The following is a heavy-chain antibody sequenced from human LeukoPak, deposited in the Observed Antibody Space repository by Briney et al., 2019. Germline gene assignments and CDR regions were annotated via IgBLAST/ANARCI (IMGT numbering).Heavy chain of an antibody. V-gene: IGHV4-4*02. CDR2: ISHSEYT. CDR3: ARGIGGELLDY. D-gene: IGHD1-26*01. CDR1: GGSISSSNW. Sequence: SETLSLTCAVSGGSISSSNWWSWVRQPPGKGLEWIGEISHSEYTNDNPSLRSRVTISVDKSKNQFSLTLRSVTAADTAVYYCARGIGGELLDYWGQGTLVTVSS. J-gene: IGHJ4*02.